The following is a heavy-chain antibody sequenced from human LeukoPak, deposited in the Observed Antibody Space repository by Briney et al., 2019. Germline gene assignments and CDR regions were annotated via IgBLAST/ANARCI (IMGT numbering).Heavy chain of an antibody. CDR2: IYHSGST. CDR1: GYSISSDNY. CDR3: ARAPRDSSSSNYMRRFDY. J-gene: IGHJ4*02. D-gene: IGHD3-22*01. V-gene: IGHV4-38-2*01. Sequence: PSETQSLTCAVSGYSISSDNYWVWIRQPPGQWLEWTGGIYHSGSTYYNPSLKSRVTMSVDTSKNQFSLKLSSVTAADTVVYYCARAPRDSSSSNYMRRFDYWGQGTLVIVSS.